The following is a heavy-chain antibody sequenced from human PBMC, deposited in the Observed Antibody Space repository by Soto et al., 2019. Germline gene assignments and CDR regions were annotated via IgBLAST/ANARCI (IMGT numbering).Heavy chain of an antibody. Sequence: NLSETLSLTCSVSGYSVSSSDYYWAWIRQPPGKGLEWIGSMLYSGLTYYNPSLKSRVTLSVDTSKNQFSVRLNSVTASDTAVYYCAPLSVSLSGPYGIHVWGQGTTVTVSS. V-gene: IGHV4-39*01. D-gene: IGHD2-15*01. J-gene: IGHJ6*02. CDR2: MLYSGLT. CDR1: GYSVSSSDYY. CDR3: APLSVSLSGPYGIHV.